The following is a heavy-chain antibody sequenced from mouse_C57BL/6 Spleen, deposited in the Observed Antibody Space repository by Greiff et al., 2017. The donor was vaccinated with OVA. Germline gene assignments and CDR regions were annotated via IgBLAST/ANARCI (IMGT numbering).Heavy chain of an antibody. CDR3: ARAYYYGSSGLAY. Sequence: EVKLMESGGGLVKPGGSPKLSCAASGFTFSDYGMHWVRQAPEKGLEWVAYISSGSSTIYYADTVKGRFTISRDNAKDTLFLQMTSLRSEDTAMYYCARAYYYGSSGLAYWGQGTLVTVSA. CDR1: GFTFSDYG. J-gene: IGHJ3*01. D-gene: IGHD1-1*01. V-gene: IGHV5-17*01. CDR2: ISSGSSTI.